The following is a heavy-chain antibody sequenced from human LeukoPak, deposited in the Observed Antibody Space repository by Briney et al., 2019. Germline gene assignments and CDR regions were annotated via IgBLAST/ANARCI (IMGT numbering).Heavy chain of an antibody. CDR2: IIPIFGTA. J-gene: IGHJ4*02. Sequence: ASVKVSCKASGGTFSSYAISWVRQAPGQGLEWMGGIIPIFGTANYAQKFQGRVTITADESTSTAYMELSSLRSEDTAVYYCARGWFGEHFDYWGQGTLITVSS. D-gene: IGHD3-10*01. V-gene: IGHV1-69*13. CDR1: GGTFSSYA. CDR3: ARGWFGEHFDY.